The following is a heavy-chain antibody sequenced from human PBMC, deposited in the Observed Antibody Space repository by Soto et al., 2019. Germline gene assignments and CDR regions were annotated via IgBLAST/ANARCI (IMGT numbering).Heavy chain of an antibody. CDR2: IIPIFGTA. CDR3: ARCIIKVPGSGYSYGPYYYCYGMDV. D-gene: IGHD5-18*01. V-gene: IGHV1-69*01. J-gene: IGHJ6*02. CDR1: GGTFSSYA. Sequence: QVQLVQSGAEVKKPGSSVKVSCKASGGTFSSYAISWVRQAPGQGLEWMGGIIPIFGTAHYAQKFQGRVTITADESTSTAYMVLSSLRSEDKAVYYCARCIIKVPGSGYSYGPYYYCYGMDVWGQGTTVTVSS.